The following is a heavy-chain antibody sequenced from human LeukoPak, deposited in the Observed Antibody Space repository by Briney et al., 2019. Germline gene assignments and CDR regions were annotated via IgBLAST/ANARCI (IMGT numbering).Heavy chain of an antibody. J-gene: IGHJ3*02. CDR3: ASRVTGDDAFDI. CDR2: LYPGDSDT. D-gene: IGHD2-21*02. Sequence: GESLKISCKGFGYSFSNYWIGWVRQMPGKGLEWMGILYPGDSDTRYSPSFQGQVTISADKSISTAYLQWSSLKASDTAMYYCASRVTGDDAFDIWGQGTMVTVSS. V-gene: IGHV5-51*01. CDR1: GYSFSNYW.